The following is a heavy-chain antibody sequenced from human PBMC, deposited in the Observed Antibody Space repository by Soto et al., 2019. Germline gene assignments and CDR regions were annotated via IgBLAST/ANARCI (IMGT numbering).Heavy chain of an antibody. D-gene: IGHD2-15*01. J-gene: IGHJ4*02. V-gene: IGHV3-30-3*01. CDR1: GFTFSSYA. CDR2: ISYDGSNK. Sequence: GGSLRLSCVASGFTFSSYAMHWVRQAPGKGLEWVAVISYDGSNKYYADSVKGRFTISRDNSKNTLYLQLNGLRAEDTAVYYCARDLCSGNNCFSGYWGQGTLVTVSS. CDR3: ARDLCSGNNCFSGY.